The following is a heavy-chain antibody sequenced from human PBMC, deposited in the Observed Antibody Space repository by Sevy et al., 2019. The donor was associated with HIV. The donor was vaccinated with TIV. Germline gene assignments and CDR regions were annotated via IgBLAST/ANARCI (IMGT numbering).Heavy chain of an antibody. V-gene: IGHV4-4*07. Sequence: SETLSLTCTVSGGSISSYYWSWIRQPAGKGLEWIGRIYISGCTNYNPSLESRVTMSVDTSKNQFSLKLNSVTAADTAVYYCARGYISGWNWFDPWGQGTLVTVSS. CDR1: GGSISSYY. CDR3: ARGYISGWNWFDP. D-gene: IGHD6-19*01. J-gene: IGHJ5*02. CDR2: IYISGCT.